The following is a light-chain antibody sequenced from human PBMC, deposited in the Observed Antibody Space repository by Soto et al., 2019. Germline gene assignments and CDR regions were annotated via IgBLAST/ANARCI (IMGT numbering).Light chain of an antibody. CDR3: CSYAGSYTWV. CDR1: SSDVGGYNY. J-gene: IGLJ3*02. V-gene: IGLV2-11*01. Sequence: QSVLTQPRSVSGSPGQSVTISCTGTSSDVGGYNYVSWYQRHPGKAPKVMIYDVSKRPSGVPDRFSGSKSGNTASLTISGLQAEDEADYYCCSYAGSYTWVFGGGTKVTVL. CDR2: DVS.